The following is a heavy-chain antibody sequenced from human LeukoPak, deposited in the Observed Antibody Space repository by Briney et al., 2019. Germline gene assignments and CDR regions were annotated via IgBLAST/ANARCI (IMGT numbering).Heavy chain of an antibody. D-gene: IGHD3-22*01. CDR1: GFTFSSYA. J-gene: IGHJ5*02. CDR2: ISGSGGST. V-gene: IGHV3-23*01. CDR3: AKAQYYYDSSGSWFDP. Sequence: PGGSLRLSCAASGFTFSSYAMSWVRQAPGKGLEWVSAISGSGGSTYYADSVKGRFTISRDNSKNTLYLQMNSLRAEDTTVYYCAKAQYYYDSSGSWFDPWGQGTLVTVSS.